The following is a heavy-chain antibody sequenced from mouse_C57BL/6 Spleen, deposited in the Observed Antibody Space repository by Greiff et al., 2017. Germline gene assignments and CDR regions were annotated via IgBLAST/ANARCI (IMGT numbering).Heavy chain of an antibody. CDR3: AREGSHEYFDV. V-gene: IGHV3-6*01. Sequence: EVQLVESGPGLVKPSQSLSLTCSVTGYSITSGYYWNWIRQFPGNKLEWMGYISYDGSNNYNPSLKNRISITRDTSKNQFFLKLNSVTTEDTATYYCAREGSHEYFDVWGTGTTVTVSS. CDR2: ISYDGSN. CDR1: GYSITSGYY. J-gene: IGHJ1*03.